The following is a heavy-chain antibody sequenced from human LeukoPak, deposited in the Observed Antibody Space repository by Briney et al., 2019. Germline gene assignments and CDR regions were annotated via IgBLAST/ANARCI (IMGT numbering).Heavy chain of an antibody. CDR1: GYSISSGYY. J-gene: IGHJ4*02. Sequence: SETLSPTCTVSGYSISSGYYWGWIRQPPGKGLGWIGGIYHNGSTYYNPSLKSRVTISMDMSKNQFSLKLSSVTAADTALYHCARGSYIFDYWGQGILVTVSS. D-gene: IGHD5-18*01. CDR2: IYHNGST. V-gene: IGHV4-38-2*02. CDR3: ARGSYIFDY.